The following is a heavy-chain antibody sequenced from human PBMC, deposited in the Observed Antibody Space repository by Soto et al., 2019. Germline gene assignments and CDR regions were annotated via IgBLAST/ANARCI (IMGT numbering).Heavy chain of an antibody. CDR1: GGSISSSSYY. CDR3: ATSYGNAWYTY. D-gene: IGHD6-13*01. J-gene: IGHJ4*02. V-gene: IGHV4-39*07. CDR2: MHYSGST. Sequence: SETLSLTCTVSGGSISSSSYYWGWVRQPPGKGLEWIGIMHYSGSTYYNPSLKSRVTISVDTSKNQFSLKLSSVTAADTAVYYCATSYGNAWYTYWGQGTQVTVSS.